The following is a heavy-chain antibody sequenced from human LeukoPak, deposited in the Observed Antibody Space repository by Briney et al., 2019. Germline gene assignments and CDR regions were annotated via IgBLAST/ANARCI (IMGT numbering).Heavy chain of an antibody. Sequence: GRSLRLSCAASGFTFSDYNMHWVRQAPGKGLDWVALMSPDGNKKCYADSVKGRFTISKNTVDLQLNSLRAEDTAIYYCARDLIGRYTFDYCGQGTLVTVSS. CDR2: MSPDGNKK. CDR3: ARDLIGRYTFDY. D-gene: IGHD3-10*01. J-gene: IGHJ4*02. V-gene: IGHV3-30-3*01. CDR1: GFTFSDYN.